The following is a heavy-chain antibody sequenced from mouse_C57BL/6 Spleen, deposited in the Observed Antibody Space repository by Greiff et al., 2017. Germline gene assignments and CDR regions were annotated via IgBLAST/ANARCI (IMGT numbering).Heavy chain of an antibody. V-gene: IGHV5-6*01. CDR1: GFTFSSYG. CDR3: ARREPRGYFDV. J-gene: IGHJ1*03. CDR2: ISSGGSYT. Sequence: EVHLVESGGDLVKPGGSLKLSCAASGFTFSSYGMSWVRQTPDKRLEWVATISSGGSYTYYPDSVKGRFTISRDNAKNTLYLQMSSLKSEDTAMYYCARREPRGYFDVWGTGTTVTVSS.